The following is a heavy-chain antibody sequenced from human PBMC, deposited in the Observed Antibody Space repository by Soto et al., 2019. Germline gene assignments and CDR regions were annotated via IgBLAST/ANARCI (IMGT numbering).Heavy chain of an antibody. CDR3: GGPPELSCVLNESVISTFGFY. D-gene: IGHD3-10*01. CDR1: GDTFSKYA. V-gene: IGHV1-69*19. J-gene: IGHJ4*02. Sequence: QVRLVQSGTEVKKPGSSVKVSCQASGDTFSKYAISWVRQAPGQGLEWMGGIIPIFGAPNHAQKFQGRVTVSADESTATVYRELTTLTSEDTAVYYFGGPPELSCVLNESVISTFGFYWGQGTLVTVSS. CDR2: IIPIFGAP.